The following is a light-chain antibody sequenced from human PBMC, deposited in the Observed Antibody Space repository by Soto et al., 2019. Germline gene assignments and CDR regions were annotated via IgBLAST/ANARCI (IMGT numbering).Light chain of an antibody. Sequence: DIQMTQSPSTLSTSVGDRVTITCRASQSINTWLAWYQQKPGKAPKVLIYDASSLESGVPSRFSGSGSGTEFTLTISSLQPDDFATYYCQQYSSHSTFGQGTKVDI. CDR1: QSINTW. CDR2: DAS. V-gene: IGKV1-5*01. CDR3: QQYSSHST. J-gene: IGKJ1*01.